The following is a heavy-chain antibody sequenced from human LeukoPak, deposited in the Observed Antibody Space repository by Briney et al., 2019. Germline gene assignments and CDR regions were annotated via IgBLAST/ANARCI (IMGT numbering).Heavy chain of an antibody. CDR1: GGSFSGYY. CDR3: ARSGYRLYDAFDI. J-gene: IGHJ3*02. CDR2: INHSGST. V-gene: IGHV4-34*01. D-gene: IGHD5-12*01. Sequence: SETLSLTCAVSGGSFSGYYWSWIRQPPGKGLEWIGEINHSGSTNYNPSLKSRVTISVDTSKNQFSLKLSSVTAADTAVYYCARSGYRLYDAFDIWGQGTMVTVSS.